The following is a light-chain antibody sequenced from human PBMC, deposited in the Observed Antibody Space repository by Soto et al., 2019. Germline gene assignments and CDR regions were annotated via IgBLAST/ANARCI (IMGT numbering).Light chain of an antibody. J-gene: IGKJ4*01. CDR1: KSVSRSY. Sequence: EIGLTQSPGTLSLSPGERATLSCRASKSVSRSYLAWYQQKPGQATRLLIYGASSRATGIPDRFSGSGSGTDFTLTISRLEPEDFAVYYCQQYGSSPPLTFGGGTKVEIK. CDR3: QQYGSSPPLT. V-gene: IGKV3-20*01. CDR2: GAS.